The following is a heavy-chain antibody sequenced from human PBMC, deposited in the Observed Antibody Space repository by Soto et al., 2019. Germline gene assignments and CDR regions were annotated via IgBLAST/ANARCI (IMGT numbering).Heavy chain of an antibody. CDR1: GYTFTSYG. D-gene: IGHD2-2*01. CDR3: ARGDFYCSSTSCWHY. J-gene: IGHJ4*02. Sequence: GASVKVSCQASGYTFTSYGISWVRQAPGQGLEWMGWISAYNGNTNYAQKLQGRVTMTTDTSTSTAYMELRSLRSDDTAVYYCARGDFYCSSTSCWHYWGQGTLVTVSS. CDR2: ISAYNGNT. V-gene: IGHV1-18*01.